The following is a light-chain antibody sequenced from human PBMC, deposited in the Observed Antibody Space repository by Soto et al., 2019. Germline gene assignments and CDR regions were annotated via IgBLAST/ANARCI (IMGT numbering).Light chain of an antibody. CDR2: GPS. CDR3: QQYGGAPFT. Sequence: EIVLTQSPRTLSLSPGESATLSCRASQNVYINSLAWFQQKPGQTPRLLIYGPSTRAAGVPDRFTGSGSGADFALTITSLEPEDFAMYCCQQYGGAPFTFGPGTRV. V-gene: IGKV3-20*01. J-gene: IGKJ3*01. CDR1: QNVYINS.